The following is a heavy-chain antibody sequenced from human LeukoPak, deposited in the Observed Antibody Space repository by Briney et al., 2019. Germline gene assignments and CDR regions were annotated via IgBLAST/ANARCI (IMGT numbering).Heavy chain of an antibody. CDR3: ARDGSNWSNDYYHGVDV. CDR1: SGSFSGYY. V-gene: IGHV4-34*01. CDR2: INHSGST. Sequence: SGTLSLTCAVYSGSFSGYYWSWIRQPPGKGLEWIGEINHSGSTNYNPSLKSRVTISVDTSKNQFSLGLSSVTAADTAVYYCARDGSNWSNDYYHGVDVWGQGTTVTVSS. D-gene: IGHD4-11*01. J-gene: IGHJ6*02.